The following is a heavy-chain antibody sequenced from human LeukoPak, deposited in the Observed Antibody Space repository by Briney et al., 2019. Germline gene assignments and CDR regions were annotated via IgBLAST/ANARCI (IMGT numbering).Heavy chain of an antibody. Sequence: ASVKVSCKASGYTFTGYYMHWVRQAPGQGLEWMGWINPNSGGTNYAQKFQGRVTMTRDMSTSTVYMELSSLRSEDTAVYYCARDLLVTEDWYFDLWGRGTLVTVSS. V-gene: IGHV1-2*02. CDR1: GYTFTGYY. D-gene: IGHD2-21*02. J-gene: IGHJ2*01. CDR3: ARDLLVTEDWYFDL. CDR2: INPNSGGT.